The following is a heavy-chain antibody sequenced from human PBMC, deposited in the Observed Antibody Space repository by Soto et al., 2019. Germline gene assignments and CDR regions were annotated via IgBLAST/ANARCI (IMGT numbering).Heavy chain of an antibody. CDR3: AKLAVGTRATIFDY. V-gene: IGHV3-30*18. CDR1: GFAFSTYG. Sequence: ESVGGVVQPGRSLRLSCAASGFAFSTYGMHWVRQAPGKGLEWVAVISYDGSNKYYADSVKGRFTISRDNSKNTLYVQMNSLRAEDTALYYCAKLAVGTRATIFDYWGQGTLVTVSS. J-gene: IGHJ4*02. D-gene: IGHD4-17*01. CDR2: ISYDGSNK.